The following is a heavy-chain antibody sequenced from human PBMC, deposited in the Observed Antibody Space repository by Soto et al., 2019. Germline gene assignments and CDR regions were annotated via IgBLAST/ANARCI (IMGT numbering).Heavy chain of an antibody. J-gene: IGHJ4*02. Sequence: QVQLQQWGAGLLKPSETLSLTCAVYGGSFSGYYWSWIRQPPGKGLEWIGEINHSGSTNYNPSLKSRVTISGATSKNHFSRKLSSVTAADTAVYYCARGRRITGTYFDYWGQRTLVTVSS. CDR3: ARGRRITGTYFDY. D-gene: IGHD1-20*01. CDR1: GGSFSGYY. CDR2: INHSGST. V-gene: IGHV4-34*01.